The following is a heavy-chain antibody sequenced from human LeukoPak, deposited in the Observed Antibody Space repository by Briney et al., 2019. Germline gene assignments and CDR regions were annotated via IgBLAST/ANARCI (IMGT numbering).Heavy chain of an antibody. D-gene: IGHD1-26*01. J-gene: IGHJ4*02. CDR1: GGTFSSYA. Sequence: GASVKVSCKASGGTFSSYAISWVRQAPGQGLEWMGRIIPILGIANYAQKFQGRVTMTRDTSTSTVYMELSSLRSEDTAVYYCASAREVGATGGYYFDYWGQGTLVTVSS. V-gene: IGHV1-69*04. CDR2: IIPILGIA. CDR3: ASAREVGATGGYYFDY.